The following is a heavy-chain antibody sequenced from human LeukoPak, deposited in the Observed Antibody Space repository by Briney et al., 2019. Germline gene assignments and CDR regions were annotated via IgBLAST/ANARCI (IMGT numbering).Heavy chain of an antibody. V-gene: IGHV3-30*02. CDR3: AKDGDSTGYYSSYYNHMDV. CDR1: GFSFSTYG. CDR2: IRFDGGKK. D-gene: IGHD3-22*01. Sequence: GGSLRLSCAASGFSFSTYGFHWVRQAPGKGLEWVTFIRFDGGKKNYADSVKGRFAISRDNSKNTVYLQMNSLRAEDTAIYYCAKDGDSTGYYSSYYNHMDVWGKGTTVTISS. J-gene: IGHJ6*03.